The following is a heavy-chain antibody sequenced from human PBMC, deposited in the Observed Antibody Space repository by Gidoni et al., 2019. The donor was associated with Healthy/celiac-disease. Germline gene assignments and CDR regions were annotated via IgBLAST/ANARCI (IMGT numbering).Heavy chain of an antibody. J-gene: IGHJ4*02. CDR1: GFTFSSYG. D-gene: IGHD4-17*01. Sequence: QVQLVESGGGVVQPGRSLRLSCAASGFTFSSYGMHWVRQAPGKGLEWVAVIWYDGSNKYYADSVKGRFTISRDNSKNTLYLQMNSLRAEDTAVYYCAREIHQDDGDYYYWGQGTLVTVSS. V-gene: IGHV3-33*01. CDR2: IWYDGSNK. CDR3: AREIHQDDGDYYY.